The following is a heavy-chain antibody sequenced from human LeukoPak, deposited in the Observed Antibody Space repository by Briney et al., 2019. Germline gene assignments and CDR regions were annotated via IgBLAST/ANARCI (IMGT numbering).Heavy chain of an antibody. CDR1: GYTFTGYY. Sequence: ASVKVSCKASGYTFTGYYMHWVRQAPGQGLEWMGWINPNSGGTNYAQKFQGRVTMTRDTSISTVYMELSRLRSDDTAVYYCARWTGSGSYLNWFDPWGQGTLVTVSS. CDR2: INPNSGGT. V-gene: IGHV1-2*02. CDR3: ARWTGSGSYLNWFDP. J-gene: IGHJ5*02. D-gene: IGHD3-10*01.